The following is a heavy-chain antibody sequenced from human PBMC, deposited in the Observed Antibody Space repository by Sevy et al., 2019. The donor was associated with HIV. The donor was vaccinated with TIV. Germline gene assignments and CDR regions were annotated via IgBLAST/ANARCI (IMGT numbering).Heavy chain of an antibody. Sequence: GGSLRLSCAASGFTFSSYAMHWVRHAPGKGLEWVALISYDGSNEDYADSLKGRFTISRDNSKNTLHLQMNSLKPEDTAVYYCARSRGSGSYPTYFDYWGQGTLVTVSS. CDR3: ARSRGSGSYPTYFDY. J-gene: IGHJ4*02. CDR1: GFTFSSYA. V-gene: IGHV3-30-3*01. CDR2: ISYDGSNE. D-gene: IGHD3-10*01.